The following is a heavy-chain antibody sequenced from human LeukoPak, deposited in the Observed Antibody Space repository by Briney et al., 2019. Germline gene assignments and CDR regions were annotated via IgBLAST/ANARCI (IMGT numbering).Heavy chain of an antibody. CDR3: ARDQLEPSRWFDY. Sequence: QAGGSLRLSCAASGFTFSTYWMHWVRQAPGKGLVWVSRMNNDGSIRDYADSVKGRFTISRDNAKNTLYLQMSSLRVEDTAVYYCARDQLEPSRWFDYWGQGTLVTASS. J-gene: IGHJ4*02. CDR2: MNNDGSIR. CDR1: GFTFSTYW. D-gene: IGHD1-1*01. V-gene: IGHV3-74*01.